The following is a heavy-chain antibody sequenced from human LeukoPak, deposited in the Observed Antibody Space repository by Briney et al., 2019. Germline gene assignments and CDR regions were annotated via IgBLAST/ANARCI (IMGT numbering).Heavy chain of an antibody. J-gene: IGHJ3*01. V-gene: IGHV4-34*01. Sequence: PSETLSLTCAVYGGSFSGYYWTWIRQPPNKGLEWIGEINHSGGSNHNPSLKSRLTVSVDTSKNQFSLRLTSVTAADTALYYCARRPWVGAADSWGQGTMVTVSS. CDR2: INHSGGS. D-gene: IGHD1-26*01. CDR3: ARRPWVGAADS. CDR1: GGSFSGYY.